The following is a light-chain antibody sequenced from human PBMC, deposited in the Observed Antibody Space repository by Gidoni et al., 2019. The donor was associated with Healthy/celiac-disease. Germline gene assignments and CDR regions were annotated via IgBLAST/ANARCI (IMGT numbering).Light chain of an antibody. V-gene: IGKV1-5*03. J-gene: IGKJ1*01. CDR2: KAS. CDR3: QQYNSYSTWT. Sequence: IQMTQSPPTLSATVGDRVTITCRASQSISSWLAWYQQKPGKAPKLLIYKASSLESGVPSRFSGSGSGTEFTLTISSLQPDDFATYCCQQYNSYSTWTFGQGTKVEIK. CDR1: QSISSW.